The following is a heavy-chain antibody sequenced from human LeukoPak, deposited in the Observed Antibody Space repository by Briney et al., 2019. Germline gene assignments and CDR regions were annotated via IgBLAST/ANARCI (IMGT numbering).Heavy chain of an antibody. CDR3: ARRYYAMDV. Sequence: GGSLRLSCAASGSTVSTSYMSWVRQAPGKGLERVSVIYTGRSTYYADSVKGRFTISRDNSKNTLYLQMNSLRAEDTAFYYCARRYYAMDVWGQGTTVTVSS. CDR1: GSTVSTSY. CDR2: IYTGRST. V-gene: IGHV3-53*01. J-gene: IGHJ6*02.